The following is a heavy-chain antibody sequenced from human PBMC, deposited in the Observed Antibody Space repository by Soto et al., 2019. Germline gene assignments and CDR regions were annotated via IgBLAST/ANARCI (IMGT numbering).Heavy chain of an antibody. D-gene: IGHD6-19*01. CDR3: ARPSGWYYYGMDV. J-gene: IGHJ6*02. CDR1: GFTFSSYS. Sequence: GSLRLSCAASGFTFSSYSMNWVRQAPGKGLEWVSSISSSSSYIYYADSVKGRFTISRDNAKNSLYLQMNSLRAEDTAVYYCARPSGWYYYGMDVWGQGTTVTVSS. V-gene: IGHV3-21*01. CDR2: ISSSSSYI.